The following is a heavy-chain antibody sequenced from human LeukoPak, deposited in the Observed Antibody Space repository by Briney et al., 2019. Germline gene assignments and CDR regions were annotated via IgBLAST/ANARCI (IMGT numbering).Heavy chain of an antibody. CDR3: ARDDYGDSAFDY. CDR1: GGSISSYY. J-gene: IGHJ4*02. CDR2: IYYSGST. Sequence: SETLSLTCTVSGGSISSYYWSWIRQPPVKGLEWIGYIYYSGSTNYNPSLKSRVTISVDTSKNQFSLKLSSVTAVDTAVYYCARDDYGDSAFDYWGQGTLVTVSS. V-gene: IGHV4-59*01. D-gene: IGHD4-17*01.